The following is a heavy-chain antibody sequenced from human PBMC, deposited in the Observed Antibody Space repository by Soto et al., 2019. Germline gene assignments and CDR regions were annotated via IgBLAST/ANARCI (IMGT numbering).Heavy chain of an antibody. J-gene: IGHJ5*02. CDR2: IIPIFGTA. D-gene: IGHD3-10*01. CDR3: ARAFYDNGVNLTGFDL. CDR1: GGTFSSYA. V-gene: IGHV1-69*13. Sequence: GASVKVSCKASGGTFSSYAISWVRQAPGQGLEWMGGIIPIFGTANYAQKFQGRVTITADESTSTAYMELSSLRSEDTAVYYCARAFYDNGVNLTGFDLWGHGTLVTVSP.